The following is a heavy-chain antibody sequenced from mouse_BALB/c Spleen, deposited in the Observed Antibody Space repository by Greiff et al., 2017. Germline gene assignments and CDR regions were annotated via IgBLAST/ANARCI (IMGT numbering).Heavy chain of an antibody. CDR3: ARELLSWFAY. CDR1: GFSLTSYG. CDR2: IWAGGST. D-gene: IGHD1-1*01. V-gene: IGHV2-9*02. Sequence: VQGVESGPGLVAPSQSLSITCTVSGFSLTSYGVHWVRQPPGKGLEWLGVIWAGGSTNYNSALMSRLSISKDNSKSQVFLKMNSLQTDDTAMYYCARELLSWFAYWGQGTLVTVSA. J-gene: IGHJ3*01.